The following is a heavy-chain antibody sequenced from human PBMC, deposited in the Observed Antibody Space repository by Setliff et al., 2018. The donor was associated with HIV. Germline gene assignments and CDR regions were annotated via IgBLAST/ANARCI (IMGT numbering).Heavy chain of an antibody. CDR1: GYTFTNFY. CDR2: INPGGGNT. CDR3: ATSYGSGVAPCDY. J-gene: IGHJ4*02. V-gene: IGHV1-46*01. Sequence: ASVKVSCKASGYTFTNFYMHWVRQAPGQGLEWMGIINPGGGNTRYAQRFQGRVTITADKSTSTAYMELSSLRSEDTAVYYCATSYGSGVAPCDYWGQGTLGTVSS. D-gene: IGHD3-10*01.